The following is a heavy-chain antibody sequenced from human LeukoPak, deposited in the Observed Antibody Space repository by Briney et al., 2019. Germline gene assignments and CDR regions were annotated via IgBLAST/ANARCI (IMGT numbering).Heavy chain of an antibody. J-gene: IGHJ4*02. CDR1: GGTFSSYA. Sequence: GASVKVSCKASGGTFSSYAISRVRQAPGQGLEWMGWINPNSGGTNYAQKFQGRVTMTRDTSISTAYMELSRLRSDDTAVYYCAREVEYSYGLGFDYWGQGTLVTVSS. CDR3: AREVEYSYGLGFDY. D-gene: IGHD5-18*01. CDR2: INPNSGGT. V-gene: IGHV1-2*02.